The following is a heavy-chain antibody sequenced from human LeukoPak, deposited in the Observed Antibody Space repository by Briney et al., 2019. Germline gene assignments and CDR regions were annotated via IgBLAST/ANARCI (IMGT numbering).Heavy chain of an antibody. V-gene: IGHV1-2*02. D-gene: IGHD4-11*01. CDR2: INPNSGGT. CDR1: GYTFTGYY. J-gene: IGHJ6*03. CDR3: ARNDYSNYGIMYYYYYMDV. Sequence: ASVKVSCKASGYTFTGYYMHWVRRAPGQGLEWMGWINPNSGGTNYAQKLQGRVTMTTDTSTSTAYMELRSLRSDDTAVYYCARNDYSNYGIMYYYYYMDVWGKGTTVTISS.